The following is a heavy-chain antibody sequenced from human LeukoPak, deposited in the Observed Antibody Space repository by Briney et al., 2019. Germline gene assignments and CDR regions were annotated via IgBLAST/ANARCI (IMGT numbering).Heavy chain of an antibody. J-gene: IGHJ4*02. CDR2: IYTSGST. V-gene: IGHV4-61*02. D-gene: IGHD3-9*01. CDR1: GGSISSGRYY. CDR3: ARDTQYYDILTGYYGPAGSDY. Sequence: PSETLSLTCTVSGGSISSGRYYWNWIRQPAGKGLDWIGRIYTSGSTNDNPSLKSRVTISVDTFKNQFSMKLSSVTAADTAVYYCARDTQYYDILTGYYGPAGSDYWGQGTLVTVSS.